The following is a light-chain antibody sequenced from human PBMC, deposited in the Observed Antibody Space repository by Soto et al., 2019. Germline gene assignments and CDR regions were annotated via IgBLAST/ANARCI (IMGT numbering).Light chain of an antibody. Sequence: QSALTQPASVSGSPGQSITISCTGTRSDIGHYIYVSWYQQHPGKAPKLMIYEVTHRPSAVSNRFSGSKSDSTASLTISGLQAEAEYDYYSCSYTNDRPVIFGGGTKLTVL. J-gene: IGLJ2*01. CDR1: RSDIGHYIY. CDR3: CSYTNDRPVI. V-gene: IGLV2-14*01. CDR2: EVT.